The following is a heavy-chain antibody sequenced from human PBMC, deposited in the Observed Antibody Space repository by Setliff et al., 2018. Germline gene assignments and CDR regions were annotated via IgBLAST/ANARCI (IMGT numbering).Heavy chain of an antibody. Sequence: ASVKVSCKASGYPFTDYAMHWVRQAPGQRLEWMGWINPGNGNTKYSQKFQGRVTITRDTSASTAYMELNSLRSEDTAVYYCARDKGYDSSGYYFYYYYYMDVWGKVTTVTVSS. V-gene: IGHV1-3*01. J-gene: IGHJ6*03. CDR1: GYPFTDYA. CDR2: INPGNGNT. CDR3: ARDKGYDSSGYYFYYYYYMDV. D-gene: IGHD3-22*01.